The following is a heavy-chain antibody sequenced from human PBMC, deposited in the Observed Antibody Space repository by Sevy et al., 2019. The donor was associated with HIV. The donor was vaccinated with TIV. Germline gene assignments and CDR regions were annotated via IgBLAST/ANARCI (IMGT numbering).Heavy chain of an antibody. V-gene: IGHV3-30-3*01. CDR3: ARDINAYFFLDY. D-gene: IGHD2-21*01. J-gene: IGHJ4*02. Sequence: GGSLRLSCAASGFTFASYTLHWVRQAPGKGLEWVSLISQTYDGNKKYYSDTVRSRFTTSRDASKNTPYQQLNSLRAEDTAVYYCARDINAYFFLDYWGQGTLVTVSS. CDR2: ISQTYDGNKK. CDR1: GFTFASYT.